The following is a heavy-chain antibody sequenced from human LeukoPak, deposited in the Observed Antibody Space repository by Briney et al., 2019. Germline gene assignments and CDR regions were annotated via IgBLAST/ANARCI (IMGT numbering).Heavy chain of an antibody. V-gene: IGHV3-48*04. J-gene: IGHJ5*02. CDR1: GFTFSSYT. Sequence: GGSLRLSCGASGFTFSSYTMNWVRQAPGKGLEWVSYISSSSSTIYYADSVKGRFTISRDNAKNSLYLQMNSLRAGDTAVYYRASGGYSGSFGFDPWGQGTLVTVSS. D-gene: IGHD1-26*01. CDR3: ASGGYSGSFGFDP. CDR2: ISSSSSTI.